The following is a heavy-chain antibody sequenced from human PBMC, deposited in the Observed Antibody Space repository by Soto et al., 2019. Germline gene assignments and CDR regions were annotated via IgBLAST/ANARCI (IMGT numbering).Heavy chain of an antibody. CDR2: IIPILGIA. Sequence: QVQLVQSGAEVKKPGSSVKVSCKASGGTFSSYTISWVRQAPGQGLEWMARIIPILGIANYAQKFQGRVTITADKSTSTAYMELSSLRSEDTAVYYCAKDYGGKDGDYWGQGTLVTVSS. D-gene: IGHD4-17*01. CDR1: GGTFSSYT. V-gene: IGHV1-69*08. J-gene: IGHJ4*02. CDR3: AKDYGGKDGDY.